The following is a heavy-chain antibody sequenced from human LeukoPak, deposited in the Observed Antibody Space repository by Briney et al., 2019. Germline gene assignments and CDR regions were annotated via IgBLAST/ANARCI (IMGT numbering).Heavy chain of an antibody. CDR2: ISAYNGNT. CDR1: GYTFTSYG. Sequence: ASVKVSCKASGYTFTSYGISWVRQAPGQRLEWMGWISAYNGNTNYAQKLQGRVTMTTDTSTSAAYMELRSLRSDDTAVYYCARDYYDSSGYAENWFDPWGQGTLVTVSS. J-gene: IGHJ5*02. CDR3: ARDYYDSSGYAENWFDP. D-gene: IGHD3-22*01. V-gene: IGHV1-18*01.